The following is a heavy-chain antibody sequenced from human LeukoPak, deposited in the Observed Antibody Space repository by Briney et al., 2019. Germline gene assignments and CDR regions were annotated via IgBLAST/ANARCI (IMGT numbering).Heavy chain of an antibody. V-gene: IGHV1-69*01. D-gene: IGHD5-24*01. Sequence: SVEVSCKASGDTFSNYAISWVRQAPGQGLEWMGGIIPIFGTANYAQKFQGRVTITADESTSTAYMELSSLRSEDTAVYYCSREMATGPNHAIAPDYWGQGTLVTVSS. CDR3: SREMATGPNHAIAPDY. CDR2: IIPIFGTA. J-gene: IGHJ4*02. CDR1: GDTFSNYA.